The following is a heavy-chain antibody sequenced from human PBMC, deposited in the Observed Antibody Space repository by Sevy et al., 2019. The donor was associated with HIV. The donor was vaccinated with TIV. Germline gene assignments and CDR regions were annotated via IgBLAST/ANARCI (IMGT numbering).Heavy chain of an antibody. Sequence: SETLSLTCAVSGYSIRSDDYWVWIRQPPGKGLEWIGNTFHGGSTYYNPSLKSRVSVSVDTSMNQFSLKLNSVTAADAAVDYCAGTLRGNFESRGSAFDIWGQGTMVTVSS. CDR2: TFHGGST. CDR3: AGTLRGNFESRGSAFDI. V-gene: IGHV4-38-2*01. D-gene: IGHD3-9*01. J-gene: IGHJ3*02. CDR1: GYSIRSDDY.